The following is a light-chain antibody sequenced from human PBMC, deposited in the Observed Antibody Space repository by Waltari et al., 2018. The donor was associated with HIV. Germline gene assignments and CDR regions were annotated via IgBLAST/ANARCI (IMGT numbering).Light chain of an antibody. J-gene: IGKJ4*01. V-gene: IGKV4-1*01. CDR1: QSVLHSANNKNY. Sequence: DIVMAQSPDSLALSLGERATIDCQSSQSVLHSANNKNYLAWYQQKPGQPPKLLIYWASSRASGVPDRFSGSGSGTDFTLTVSSLQAEDVAVYFCQQYYSSPPTFGGGTKVEIK. CDR3: QQYYSSPPT. CDR2: WAS.